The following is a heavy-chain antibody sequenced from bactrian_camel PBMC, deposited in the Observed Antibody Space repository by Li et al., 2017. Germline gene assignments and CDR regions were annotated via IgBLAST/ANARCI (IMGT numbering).Heavy chain of an antibody. Sequence: HVQLVESGGGSVHAGGSLRLSCEISLYIYSSYCMGWFRQAPGKEREAVAAHYTGTAITYVADSVKGRFAISQDNAKNTLYLQMSSLKPGDAATYVCAADDQGLSLDYVNEYQYWGQGTQVTVS. CDR1: LYIYSSYC. D-gene: IGHD1*01. CDR3: AADDQGLSLDYVNEYQY. J-gene: IGHJ4*01. V-gene: IGHV3S1*01. CDR2: HYTGTAIT.